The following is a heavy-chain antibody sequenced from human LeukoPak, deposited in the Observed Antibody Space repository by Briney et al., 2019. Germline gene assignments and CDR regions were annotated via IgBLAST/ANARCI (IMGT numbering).Heavy chain of an antibody. CDR1: GFTLSTYA. CDR3: ARGTVGASHYYYYYMDV. Sequence: GGSLRLSCAASGFTLSTYAMSWVRQTPGKGLEWVAATSSSDAGTYHADSVRGRFTISRDNAKNSLYLQMNSLRAEDTAVYYCARGTVGASHYYYYYMDVWGKGTTVTVSS. CDR2: TSSSDAGT. J-gene: IGHJ6*03. D-gene: IGHD1-26*01. V-gene: IGHV3-23*01.